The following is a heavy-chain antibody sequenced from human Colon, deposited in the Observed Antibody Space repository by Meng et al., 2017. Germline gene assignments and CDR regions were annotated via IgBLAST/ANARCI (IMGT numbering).Heavy chain of an antibody. CDR3: ARFYGSGTFEVHDY. CDR2: IHYSGSR. D-gene: IGHD3-10*01. J-gene: IGHJ4*02. V-gene: IGHV4-61*01. CDR1: VGSVSSASYY. Sequence: PLRESGPGLVRPSDTLSLTCNVSVGSVSSASYYWSWIRQPPGKGLEWIGLIHYSGSRNYNPSLKSRVTMSVDTSKNQVSLRLTSVTAADTAVYYCARFYGSGTFEVHDYWGQGTLVTVSS.